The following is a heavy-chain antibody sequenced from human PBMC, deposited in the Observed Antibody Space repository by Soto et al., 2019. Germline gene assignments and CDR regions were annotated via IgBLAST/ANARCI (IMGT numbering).Heavy chain of an antibody. CDR1: EFTFSSYE. D-gene: IGHD6-19*01. CDR3: AREGSSGWFDFDY. J-gene: IGHJ4*02. CDR2: ISSSGSTI. Sequence: GGSLRLSCAASEFTFSSYEMNWVRQAPGKGLEWVSYISSSGSTIYYADSVKGRFTISRDNAKNSLYLQMNSLRAEDTAVYYCAREGSSGWFDFDYWGQGTLVTVSS. V-gene: IGHV3-48*03.